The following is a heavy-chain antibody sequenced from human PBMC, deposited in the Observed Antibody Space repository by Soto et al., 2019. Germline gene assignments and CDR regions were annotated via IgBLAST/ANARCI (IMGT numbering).Heavy chain of an antibody. J-gene: IGHJ4*02. Sequence: GGSLRLSCAASGFTFSSYWMHWVRQAPGKGLVWVSRIKNDGSITSYADSVKGRFTISRDNAKNTLYLQMNSLRAEDTAVYYCAKAPVLLTVPDYWGQGTLVTVSS. D-gene: IGHD4-17*01. CDR3: AKAPVLLTVPDY. CDR2: IKNDGSIT. V-gene: IGHV3-74*01. CDR1: GFTFSSYW.